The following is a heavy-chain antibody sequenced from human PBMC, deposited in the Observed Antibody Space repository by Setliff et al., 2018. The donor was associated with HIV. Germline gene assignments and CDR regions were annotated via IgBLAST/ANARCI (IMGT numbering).Heavy chain of an antibody. V-gene: IGHV4-59*11. Sequence: SETLSLTCTVSSGYMSGHFWTWIRQTPGEGLEWIGNIYLGETTNYNPSLKSRATISLDTSKRQFSLHLTSVTAADTAVYFCARVETTVTSRLDYWGQGTLVTVSS. D-gene: IGHD4-17*01. CDR1: SGYMSGHF. J-gene: IGHJ4*02. CDR3: ARVETTVTSRLDY. CDR2: IYLGETT.